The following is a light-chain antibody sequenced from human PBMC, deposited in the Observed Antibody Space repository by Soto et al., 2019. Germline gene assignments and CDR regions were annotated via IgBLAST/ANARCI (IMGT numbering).Light chain of an antibody. CDR3: SSYAGSNNLV. CDR1: SSDVGGYNY. CDR2: EVS. J-gene: IGLJ2*01. V-gene: IGLV2-8*01. Sequence: SVLTQPPSASGSPGQSVTISCTGTSSDVGGYNYVSWYQQHPGKAPKLMIYEVSKRPSGVPDRFSGSKSGNTASLTVSGLQAEDEADYYFSSYAGSNNLVFGGGTKLTVL.